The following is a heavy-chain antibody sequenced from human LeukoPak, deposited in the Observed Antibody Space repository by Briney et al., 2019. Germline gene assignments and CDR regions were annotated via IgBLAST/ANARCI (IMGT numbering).Heavy chain of an antibody. CDR3: ARGTLYCSGGTCSYHFDY. Sequence: PSETLSLTCTVAGGSINVNYWIWIRQPPGKGLEWIGNLYDSGSTNYNSSLKSRVTISIDTSKNQFSLKLTSVTAADTAVYYCARGTLYCSGGTCSYHFDYWSQGTLVTVSS. CDR2: LYDSGST. V-gene: IGHV4-59*01. J-gene: IGHJ4*02. CDR1: GGSINVNY. D-gene: IGHD2-15*01.